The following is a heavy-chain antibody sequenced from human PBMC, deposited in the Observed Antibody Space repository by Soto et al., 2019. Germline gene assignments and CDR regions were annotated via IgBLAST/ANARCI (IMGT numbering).Heavy chain of an antibody. Sequence: ASVKVSCKTSGYTFTSYDISWVRQAPGQGLEWMGWISPYNGNTDYAQNLQGRVTMTTHTSTNTAYMELRSLTSDDTAVYFCARQGGEYSSSGYYFDYWGQGTLVTVSS. CDR1: GYTFTSYD. D-gene: IGHD6-6*01. CDR3: ARQGGEYSSSGYYFDY. J-gene: IGHJ4*02. CDR2: ISPYNGNT. V-gene: IGHV1-18*01.